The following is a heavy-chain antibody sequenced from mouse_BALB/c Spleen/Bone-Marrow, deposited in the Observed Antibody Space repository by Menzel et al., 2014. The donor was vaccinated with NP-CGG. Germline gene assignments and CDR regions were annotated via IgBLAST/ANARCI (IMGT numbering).Heavy chain of an antibody. CDR3: AREDGYFHYYAVDY. CDR1: GFSLTSYG. CDR2: IWAGGNT. Sequence: VMLVESGPGLVAPSQSLSITCTVSGFSLTSYGVHWVRQPPGKGLEWLGIIWAGGNTNYNSALMSRLSISKDNSKSQVFLKMNSLQTDDTAMYYCAREDGYFHYYAVDYWGQGTSVTVSS. V-gene: IGHV2-9*02. J-gene: IGHJ4*01. D-gene: IGHD2-3*01.